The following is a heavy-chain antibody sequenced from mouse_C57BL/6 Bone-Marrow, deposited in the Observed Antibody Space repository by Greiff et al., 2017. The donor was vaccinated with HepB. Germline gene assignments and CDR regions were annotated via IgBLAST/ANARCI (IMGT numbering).Heavy chain of an antibody. D-gene: IGHD1-1*01. CDR2: ISYDGSN. V-gene: IGHV3-6*01. Sequence: EVQRVESGPGLVKPSQSLSLTCSVTGYSITSGYYWNWIRQFPGNKLEWMGYISYDGSNNYNPSLKNRISITRDTSKNQFFLKLNSVTTEDTATYYCARGTTVVATRYYAMDYWGQGTSVTVSS. CDR1: GYSITSGYY. CDR3: ARGTTVVATRYYAMDY. J-gene: IGHJ4*01.